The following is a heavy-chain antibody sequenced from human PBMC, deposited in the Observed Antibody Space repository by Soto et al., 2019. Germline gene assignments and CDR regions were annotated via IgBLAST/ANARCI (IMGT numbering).Heavy chain of an antibody. CDR2: IYYSGNT. J-gene: IGHJ6*02. D-gene: IGHD3-3*01. V-gene: IGHV4-59*13. CDR3: ARGVYDYWSGYYAGSGLDV. Sequence: SETLSLTCTVSGDSMSPFYWNWIRQSSGKGLEWIGYIYYSGNTNYNPSLKSRVAISVDTSKNQFYLKLRSVTAADTAVYYCARGVYDYWSGYYAGSGLDVWGQGTTVTVSS. CDR1: GDSMSPFY.